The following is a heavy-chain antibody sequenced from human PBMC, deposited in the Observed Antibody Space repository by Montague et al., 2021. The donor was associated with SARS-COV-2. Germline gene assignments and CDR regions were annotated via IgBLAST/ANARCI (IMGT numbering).Heavy chain of an antibody. CDR1: GGSISRYY. CDR2: IYYTGRT. D-gene: IGHD3-22*01. Sequence: SETLSLTCTVSGGSISRYYWNWIRQSPGKGLEWIGYIYYTGRTSYNPSLNSRFSIAVDTSNNQFSLRLSSLTAAETAVYYCARMIVQHAGMDVWGQGTTVTVSS. CDR3: ARMIVQHAGMDV. J-gene: IGHJ6*02. V-gene: IGHV4-59*01.